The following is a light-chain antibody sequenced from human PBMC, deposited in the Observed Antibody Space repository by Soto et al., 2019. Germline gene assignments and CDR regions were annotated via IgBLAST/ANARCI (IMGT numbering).Light chain of an antibody. Sequence: EIVLTQSPGTLSLSPGERATLSCRASESVTRNYLAWYQQRPGQAPRLLVFGASTRATGIPDRISGSGSGTDFTLTISRLEPEDFAVYFCQQYSSPPQTFDQGTKVEIK. CDR3: QQYSSPPQT. CDR2: GAS. V-gene: IGKV3-20*01. CDR1: ESVTRNY. J-gene: IGKJ1*01.